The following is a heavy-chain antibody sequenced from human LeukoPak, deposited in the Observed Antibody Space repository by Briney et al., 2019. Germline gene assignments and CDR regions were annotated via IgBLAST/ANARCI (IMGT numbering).Heavy chain of an antibody. V-gene: IGHV4-38-2*02. J-gene: IGHJ2*01. CDR1: GYSISSGYD. D-gene: IGHD1-7*01. Sequence: PSETLSLTCTVSGYSISSGYDWGWIRQPPGKGLEWIGSIYYRRTTYYNPSLKSRVTISIDTSENQLSLRLSSVTAADTAVYYCARWYSAGWNYYFDLWDRGTLVTVSS. CDR2: IYYRRTT. CDR3: ARWYSAGWNYYFDL.